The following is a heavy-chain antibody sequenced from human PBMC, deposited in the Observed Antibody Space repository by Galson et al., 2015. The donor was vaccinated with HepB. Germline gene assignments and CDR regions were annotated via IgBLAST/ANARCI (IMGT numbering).Heavy chain of an antibody. CDR1: GFTFSNFW. Sequence: SLRLSCAASGFTFSNFWMSWVRQAPGKGLEWVANIKTDGSEKYYVDSVKGRFTISRDNAKNSLYLQMYSLRAEDAAVYYCARDSVMCTGCAFDVWGQGTLVTVSS. V-gene: IGHV3-7*05. J-gene: IGHJ3*01. D-gene: IGHD5/OR15-5a*01. CDR3: ARDSVMCTGCAFDV. CDR2: IKTDGSEK.